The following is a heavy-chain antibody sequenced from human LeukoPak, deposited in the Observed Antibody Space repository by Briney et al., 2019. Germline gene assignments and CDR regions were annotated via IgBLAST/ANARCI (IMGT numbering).Heavy chain of an antibody. Sequence: GRSLRLSCAASGFTFGAYAMSWVRQAPGKGLEWVSSIIGSGGNTYYTDSVKGRFTISRDDAKNTLYLQMNSLRAEDAAVYYCANFGLNAFDIWGQGTMVTVSS. CDR3: ANFGLNAFDI. CDR2: IIGSGGNT. D-gene: IGHD3-10*01. V-gene: IGHV3-23*01. CDR1: GFTFGAYA. J-gene: IGHJ3*02.